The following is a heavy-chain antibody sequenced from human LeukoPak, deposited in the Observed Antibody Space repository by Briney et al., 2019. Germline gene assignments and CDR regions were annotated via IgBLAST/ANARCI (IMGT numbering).Heavy chain of an antibody. V-gene: IGHV3-30-3*01. CDR3: ARGSYDFWSGYYH. CDR2: ISYDGSNK. J-gene: IGHJ5*02. CDR1: EFTFSSYA. D-gene: IGHD3-3*01. Sequence: GRSLRLSCAASEFTFSSYAMHWVRQAPGKGLEWVAVISYDGSNKYDADSVKGRFTISRDNSKNTLYVQMNSLRAEDTAVYYCARGSYDFWSGYYHWGQGTLVTVSS.